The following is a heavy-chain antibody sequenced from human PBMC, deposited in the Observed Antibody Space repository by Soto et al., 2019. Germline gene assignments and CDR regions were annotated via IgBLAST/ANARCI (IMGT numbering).Heavy chain of an antibody. D-gene: IGHD6-13*01. CDR1: GGTFSSYA. Sequence: QVQLVQSGAEVKKPGSSVKVSCKASGGTFSSYAISWVRQAPGQGLEWMGGIIPIFGTANYAQKFQGRVTITADESTSTAYRELSSLRSEDTAVYYCARVGIAAAGTPFDYWGQGPLVTVAS. V-gene: IGHV1-69*12. J-gene: IGHJ4*02. CDR3: ARVGIAAAGTPFDY. CDR2: IIPIFGTA.